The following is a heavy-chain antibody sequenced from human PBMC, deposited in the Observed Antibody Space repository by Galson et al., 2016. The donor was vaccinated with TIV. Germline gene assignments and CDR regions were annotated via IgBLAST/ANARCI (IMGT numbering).Heavy chain of an antibody. CDR3: ARVGGIPPKAFDI. J-gene: IGHJ3*02. Sequence: SVKVSCKASGGIFSGYTVSWVRQAPGQGLEWMGGIMHIFRTAKYAQKFQGRVTFTTGESTTTAYMELSSLRSEDTAVYYCARVGGIPPKAFDIWGQGTMVTVSS. CDR2: IMHIFRTA. V-gene: IGHV1-69*05. CDR1: GGIFSGYT. D-gene: IGHD5-18*01.